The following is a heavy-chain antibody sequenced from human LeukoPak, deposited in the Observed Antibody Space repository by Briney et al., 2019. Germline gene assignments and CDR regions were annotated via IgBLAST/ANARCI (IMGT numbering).Heavy chain of an antibody. CDR2: IWHDGSPT. Sequence: QPGRSLRLSCAVSGIPFMKYGMHWVRQAPGKGLEWVATIWHDGSPTMYADSAKGRFTISRDDSKNMLYLQMNSLRAEDTAEYYCVTHYKWDLLVHAFDFWGQGTRVTVSS. V-gene: IGHV3-33*01. CDR1: GIPFMKYG. J-gene: IGHJ3*01. D-gene: IGHD1-26*01. CDR3: VTHYKWDLLVHAFDF.